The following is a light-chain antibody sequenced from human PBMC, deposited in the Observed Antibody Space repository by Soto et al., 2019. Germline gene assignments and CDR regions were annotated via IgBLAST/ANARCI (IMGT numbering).Light chain of an antibody. CDR3: QEYNNWPLIT. CDR2: GAS. Sequence: EIVLTQSPATLSVSPGESATLSCRASQSVSSNLAWYQQKPGQAPRLLVHGASTRATGIPARFSGSGSGTEFTLTISSLQPEDFAVYHCQEYNNWPLITFGQGT. CDR1: QSVSSN. V-gene: IGKV3-15*01. J-gene: IGKJ5*01.